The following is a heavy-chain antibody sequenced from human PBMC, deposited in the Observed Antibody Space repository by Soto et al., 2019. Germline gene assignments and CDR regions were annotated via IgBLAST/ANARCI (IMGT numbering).Heavy chain of an antibody. Sequence: GGSLRLSCVVAGFTFSMYWMHCVRQGPGQSPFWVSRISDEGTTTNYADSVRGRFTISRDNSKNTLYLQMNNLKPDDTAIYSCTRGPRADSSATRVNWGQGTPVTVSS. CDR2: ISDEGTTT. J-gene: IGHJ4*02. V-gene: IGHV3-74*01. CDR3: TRGPRADSSATRVN. CDR1: GFTFSMYW.